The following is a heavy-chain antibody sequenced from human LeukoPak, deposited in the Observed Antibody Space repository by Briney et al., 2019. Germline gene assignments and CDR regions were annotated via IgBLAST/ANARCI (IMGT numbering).Heavy chain of an antibody. V-gene: IGHV4-34*01. CDR1: GGSFSGYY. J-gene: IGHJ3*02. CDR2: INHSGST. CDR3: ARRGYYYDSSGYYEASAFDI. Sequence: SETLSLTCAVYGGSFSGYYWSWIRQPPGKGLEWIGEINHSGSTNYNPSLKSRVTISVDTSKNQFFLKLSSVTAADTAVYYCARRGYYYDSSGYYEASAFDIWGQGTMVTVSS. D-gene: IGHD3-22*01.